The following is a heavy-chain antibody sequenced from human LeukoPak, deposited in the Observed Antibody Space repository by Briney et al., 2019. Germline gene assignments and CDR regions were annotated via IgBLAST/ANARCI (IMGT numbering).Heavy chain of an antibody. D-gene: IGHD6-19*01. CDR2: TYYRSKWYN. J-gene: IGHJ5*02. Sequence: SQTLSLTCAISGDSVSSNSASWNWIRQSPSRGLEWLGRTYYRSKWYNDYAVSVKSRITINPDTSKNQFSLQLNSVSPEDTAMYWCAREGVAGDNWLDPWGQGTLVTVSS. CDR3: AREGVAGDNWLDP. V-gene: IGHV6-1*01. CDR1: GDSVSSNSAS.